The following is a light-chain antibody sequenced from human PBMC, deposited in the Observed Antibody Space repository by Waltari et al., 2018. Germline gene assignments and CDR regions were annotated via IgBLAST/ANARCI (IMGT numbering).Light chain of an antibody. CDR2: EGS. CDR1: SSDVGGYNY. V-gene: IGLV2-14*01. Sequence: SALTQPAYGSGSPGQAITISCTGTSSDVGGYNYVYWYQQPPGQAPKLMVYEGSNRPSGVSNRVSGSKSGNTASLTISGLQAEDEAEYYCSSYTSSSTDVVFGGGTKLTV. CDR3: SSYTSSSTDVV. J-gene: IGLJ2*01.